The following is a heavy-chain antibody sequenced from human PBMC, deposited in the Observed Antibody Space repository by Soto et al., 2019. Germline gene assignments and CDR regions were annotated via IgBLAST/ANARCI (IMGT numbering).Heavy chain of an antibody. J-gene: IGHJ5*01. CDR3: ARGRYCLTGRCFPNWFDS. CDR2: IYKSATT. D-gene: IGHD2-15*01. V-gene: IGHV4-30-4*01. CDR1: GDSISTVDYF. Sequence: SETLTLTCSVSGDSISTVDYFWAWIRQPPGQALEYIGYIYKSATTYYNPSFESRVAISLDTSKSQFSLNVTSVTAADTAVYFCARGRYCLTGRCFPNWFDSWGQGTLVTVSS.